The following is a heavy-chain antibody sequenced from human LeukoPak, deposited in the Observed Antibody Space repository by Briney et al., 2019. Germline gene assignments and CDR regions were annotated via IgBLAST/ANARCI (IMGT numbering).Heavy chain of an antibody. CDR2: IDPNSGGT. CDR1: GYTFTGIH. D-gene: IGHD3-16*01. CDR3: ARERGISAFDI. Sequence: GASVKVFCKASGYTFTGIHIHWVRPAPGQGLVWMGWIDPNSGGTNFEQKFQGRVTMTRDTSISTAYMELSRLRSDDTAVYYCARERGISAFDIWGQGTMVTVSS. V-gene: IGHV1-2*02. J-gene: IGHJ3*02.